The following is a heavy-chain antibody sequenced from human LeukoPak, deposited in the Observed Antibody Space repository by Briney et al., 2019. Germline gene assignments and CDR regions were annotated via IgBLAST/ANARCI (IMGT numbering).Heavy chain of an antibody. CDR1: GFTFSDYY. Sequence: GGSLRLSCAASGFTFSDYYMSWVRQAPGKGLEWVSSISGSGGSTYYADSVKGRFTISRDNSKNTLYLQMTSLRAEDTAVYYCARDSDHVRDYWGQGTLVTVSS. D-gene: IGHD3-10*01. J-gene: IGHJ4*02. CDR3: ARDSDHVRDY. CDR2: ISGSGGST. V-gene: IGHV3-23*01.